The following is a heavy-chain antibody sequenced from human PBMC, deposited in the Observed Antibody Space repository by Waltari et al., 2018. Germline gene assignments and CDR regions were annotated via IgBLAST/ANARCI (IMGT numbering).Heavy chain of an antibody. CDR1: GGTFSSYA. V-gene: IGHV1-69*01. Sequence: QVQLVQSGAEVKKPGSSVKVSCKASGGTFSSYAISWVRQAPGQGLGWMGGIIPILGTANEEQKFQGRVTITADESTSTAYMELSSLRSEDTAVYYCARSYCSGGSCYSVYYYGMDVWGQGTTVTVSS. CDR2: IIPILGTA. J-gene: IGHJ6*02. CDR3: ARSYCSGGSCYSVYYYGMDV. D-gene: IGHD2-15*01.